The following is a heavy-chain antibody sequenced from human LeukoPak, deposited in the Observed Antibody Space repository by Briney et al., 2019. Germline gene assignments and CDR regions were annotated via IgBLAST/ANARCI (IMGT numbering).Heavy chain of an antibody. V-gene: IGHV4-34*01. CDR3: ARGLWFGDENPPYFDY. J-gene: IGHJ4*02. Sequence: SETLSLTCAVYNGSFSGYYWSWIRQPPEKGLEWIGEINHSGSTKYNPSLKSRVTISADTSKNQFSLKLSSVTAADTAVYYCARGLWFGDENPPYFDYWGQGTPVTVSS. CDR2: INHSGST. CDR1: NGSFSGYY. D-gene: IGHD3-10*01.